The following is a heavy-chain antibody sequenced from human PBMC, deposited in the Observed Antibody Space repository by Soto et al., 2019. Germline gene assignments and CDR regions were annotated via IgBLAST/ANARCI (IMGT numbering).Heavy chain of an antibody. CDR1: GYIFSDYY. V-gene: IGHV1-2*02. J-gene: IGHJ6*01. CDR2: IFPKNGGT. Sequence: ASVYVSFKTSGYIFSDYYMHWVRQAPGQGLEWMGWIFPKNGGTYYAKKFKGRATMARDTSSSKVSMELSSLTSDDTAMYYCARENYY. CDR3: ARENYY.